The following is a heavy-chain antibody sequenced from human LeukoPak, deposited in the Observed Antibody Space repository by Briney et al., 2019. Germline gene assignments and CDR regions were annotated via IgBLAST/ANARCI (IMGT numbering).Heavy chain of an antibody. Sequence: GGSLRLSCAASGFTFSNYWMTWVCQAPGKGLEWVANIKQDGSEKNYVDSVKGRFTISRDNAKNSLYLQMNSLRAEDTAVYYCARHSNGWSEGTYWGQGTLVTVTS. V-gene: IGHV3-7*03. CDR2: IKQDGSEK. CDR3: ARHSNGWSEGTY. J-gene: IGHJ4*02. D-gene: IGHD6-19*01. CDR1: GFTFSNYW.